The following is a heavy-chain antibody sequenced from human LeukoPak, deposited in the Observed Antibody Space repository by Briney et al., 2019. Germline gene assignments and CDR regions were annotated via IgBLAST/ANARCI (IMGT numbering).Heavy chain of an antibody. Sequence: ASVKVSCKASGYNFTDYYIHWVRQAPGQGLEWMGWINPNSGGRNYAQKFQGRVTMTRDTSISTAYMELSRLRSDDTAVYYCARGLAGESHFDYWGQGTLVTVSS. CDR1: GYNFTDYY. V-gene: IGHV1-2*02. D-gene: IGHD7-27*01. CDR3: ARGLAGESHFDY. J-gene: IGHJ4*02. CDR2: INPNSGGR.